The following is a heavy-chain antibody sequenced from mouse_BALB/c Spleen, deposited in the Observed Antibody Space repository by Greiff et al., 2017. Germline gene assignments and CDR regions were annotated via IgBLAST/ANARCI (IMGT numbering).Heavy chain of an antibody. CDR3: ARQRSPFAY. CDR2: ISSGGGST. Sequence: EVQRVESGGGLVKPGGSLKLSCAASGFAFSSYDMSWVRQTPEKRLEWVAYISSGGGSTYYPDTVKGRFTISRDNAKNTLYLQMSSLKSEDTAMYYCARQRSPFAYWGQGTLVTVSA. J-gene: IGHJ3*01. CDR1: GFAFSSYD. V-gene: IGHV5-12-1*01.